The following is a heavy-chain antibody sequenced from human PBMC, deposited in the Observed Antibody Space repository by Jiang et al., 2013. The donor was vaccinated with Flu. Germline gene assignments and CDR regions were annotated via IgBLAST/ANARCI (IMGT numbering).Heavy chain of an antibody. Sequence: VQLVESGPGLVKPSGTLSLTCTVSGGSVSSNNWWSWVRQPPGKGLEWIGEVSRSGDTNYNPSLKDRLTMSVDNSKNQFSLRLISVTAADTAVYYCARVWSSSLRSYHHGMVVWGQGTTVTVSS. J-gene: IGHJ6*02. CDR2: VSRSGDT. CDR3: ARVWSSSLRSYHHGMVV. D-gene: IGHD6-6*01. V-gene: IGHV4-4*02. CDR1: GGSVSSNNW.